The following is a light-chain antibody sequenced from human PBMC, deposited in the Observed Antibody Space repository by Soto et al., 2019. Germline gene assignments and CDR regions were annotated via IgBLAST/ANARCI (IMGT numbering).Light chain of an antibody. Sequence: QSGLTQPASVSGSPGQSITISCTGTSSDVGSYNLVSWYQQHPGKAPKLMIYEGSKRPSGVSNRFSGSKSGNTASLTISGLQAEDEADYYCCSYAGSSTFPVFGGGTKLTVL. CDR3: CSYAGSSTFPV. J-gene: IGLJ2*01. CDR1: SSDVGSYNL. V-gene: IGLV2-23*03. CDR2: EGS.